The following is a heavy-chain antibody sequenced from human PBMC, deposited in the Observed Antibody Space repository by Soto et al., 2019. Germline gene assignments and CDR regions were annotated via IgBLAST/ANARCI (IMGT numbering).Heavy chain of an antibody. J-gene: IGHJ5*02. CDR2: IYYSGST. CDR3: ARAKLSEDSSGYYGFRFDP. Sequence: PSETLSLTCTVSGGSISSYYWSWIRQPPGKGLEWIGYIYYSGSTNYNPSLKSRVTISVDTSKNQFSLKLSSVTAADTAVYYCARAKLSEDSSGYYGFRFDPWGQGTLVTVSS. CDR1: GGSISSYY. V-gene: IGHV4-59*01. D-gene: IGHD3-22*01.